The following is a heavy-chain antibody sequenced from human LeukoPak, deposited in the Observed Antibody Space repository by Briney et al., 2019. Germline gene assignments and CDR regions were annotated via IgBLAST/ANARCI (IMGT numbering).Heavy chain of an antibody. CDR1: GFSFSTHW. V-gene: IGHV3-7*01. Sequence: SGGSLRLSCAASGFSFSTHWMSWFRQAPGKGLEWVALIKQDGSVIHYVDSVKGRFTISRDNAKNSLSLQKNSLRADDTAVYYCAGDEGWIFDIWGQGTKVTVSS. CDR3: AGDEGWIFDI. J-gene: IGHJ3*02. D-gene: IGHD2-2*03. CDR2: IKQDGSVI.